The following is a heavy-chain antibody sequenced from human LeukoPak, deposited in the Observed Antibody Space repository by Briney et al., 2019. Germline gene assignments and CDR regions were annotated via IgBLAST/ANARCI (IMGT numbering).Heavy chain of an antibody. D-gene: IGHD6-13*01. Sequence: TSETLSLTCTVSGGSISSYYWSWIRQPPGKGPEWIGYIYYSGSTNYNPSLKSRVTISVDTSKNQFSLKLSSVTAADTAVYYCARGSRTNWFDPWGQGTLVTVSS. J-gene: IGHJ5*02. CDR2: IYYSGST. CDR1: GGSISSYY. V-gene: IGHV4-59*01. CDR3: ARGSRTNWFDP.